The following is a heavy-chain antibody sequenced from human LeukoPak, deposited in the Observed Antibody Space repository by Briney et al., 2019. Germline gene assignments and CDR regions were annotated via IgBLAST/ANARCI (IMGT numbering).Heavy chain of an antibody. V-gene: IGHV4-38-2*02. D-gene: IGHD1-26*01. J-gene: IGHJ4*02. Sequence: SETLSLTCTVSGYSISSGYYWGWIRQPPGKGLEWIGSFYHSGSTYYNPSLKSRVTISLDTSKNQFSLKLSSVTAADTAVYYCARVRRVGATPFDYWGQGTLVTVSS. CDR2: FYHSGST. CDR1: GYSISSGYY. CDR3: ARVRRVGATPFDY.